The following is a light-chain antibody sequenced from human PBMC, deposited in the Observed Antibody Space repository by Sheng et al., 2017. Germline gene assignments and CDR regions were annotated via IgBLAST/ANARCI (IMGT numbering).Light chain of an antibody. J-gene: IGKJ3*01. CDR2: DAS. CDR1: QSVSSY. CDR3: QQRTT. Sequence: EIVLTQSPATLSLSPGERATLSCRASQSVSSYLAWYQQKPGQAPRLLIYDASNRATGIPARFSGSGSGTDFTLTISSLEPEDFAVYYCQQRTTFGPGTKVGYQT. V-gene: IGKV3-11*01.